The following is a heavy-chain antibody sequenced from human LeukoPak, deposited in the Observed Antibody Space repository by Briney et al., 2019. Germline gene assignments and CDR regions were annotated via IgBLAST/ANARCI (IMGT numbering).Heavy chain of an antibody. CDR3: ARLLPSSGWYLVDY. Sequence: GESLKISCQGSGYSFTSYWIGWVRQLPGKGLEWMGIIYPVDSAPRYRPSFQGQATFSADKYISTAYLQWSSLKASDTAMYYCARLLPSSGWYLVDYWGEGTLVTVSS. V-gene: IGHV5-51*01. D-gene: IGHD6-19*01. J-gene: IGHJ4*02. CDR1: GYSFTSYW. CDR2: IYPVDSAP.